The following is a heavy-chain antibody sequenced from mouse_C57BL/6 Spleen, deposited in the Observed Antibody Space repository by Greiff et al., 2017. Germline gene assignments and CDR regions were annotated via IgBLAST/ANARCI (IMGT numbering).Heavy chain of an antibody. V-gene: IGHV2-3*01. J-gene: IGHJ4*01. D-gene: IGHD2-4*01. CDR1: GFSLTSFG. CDR3: ATYDYDRDYYAMDY. Sequence: VKLMESGPGLVAPSQSLSITCTVSGFSLTSFGVSWVRQPPGKGLEWLGVIWGDGSTNYHSALISRLSISKDNSKSQVFLKLNSLQTDDTATYYCATYDYDRDYYAMDYWGQGTSVTVSS. CDR2: IWGDGST.